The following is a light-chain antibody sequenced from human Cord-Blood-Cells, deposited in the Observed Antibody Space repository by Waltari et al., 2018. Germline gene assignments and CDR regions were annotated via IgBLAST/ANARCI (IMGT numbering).Light chain of an antibody. V-gene: IGLV2-23*03. J-gene: IGLJ2*01. CDR3: CSYAGSSTFGV. Sequence: QSALTQPASVSGSPGQSITISCTGTSSDVGSYNLASWYQQHPGKAPKLMIYEGSKRPSGVSNRFSGSKSGNTASLTISGLQAEDEADYYCCSYAGSSTFGVFGGGTKLTVL. CDR2: EGS. CDR1: SSDVGSYNL.